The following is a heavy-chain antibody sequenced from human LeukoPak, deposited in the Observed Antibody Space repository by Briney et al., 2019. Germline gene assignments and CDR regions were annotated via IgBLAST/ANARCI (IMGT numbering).Heavy chain of an antibody. V-gene: IGHV1-18*01. CDR2: ISAYNGNT. Sequence: ASVKVSCKASGYTFTSYGISWVRQAPEQGLEWMGWISAYNGNTNYAQKLQGRVTMTTDTSTSTAYMELRSLRSDDTAVYYCARDLVKAAGTGGAFDIWGQGTMVTVSS. D-gene: IGHD6-13*01. CDR1: GYTFTSYG. J-gene: IGHJ3*02. CDR3: ARDLVKAAGTGGAFDI.